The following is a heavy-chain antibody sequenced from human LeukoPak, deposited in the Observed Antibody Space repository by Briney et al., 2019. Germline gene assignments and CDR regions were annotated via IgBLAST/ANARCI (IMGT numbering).Heavy chain of an antibody. D-gene: IGHD6-19*01. J-gene: IGHJ4*02. CDR3: AKSSSAWVEIDY. Sequence: GGSLRLSCAASGFTVSSNYMTWVRQAPGKGLEWASVIYSGGNTYYADSVKGRFSISRDNSKNTVYLQMNSLRAEDTAVYYCAKSSSAWVEIDYWGQGTLVTVSS. CDR2: IYSGGNT. V-gene: IGHV3-66*01. CDR1: GFTVSSNY.